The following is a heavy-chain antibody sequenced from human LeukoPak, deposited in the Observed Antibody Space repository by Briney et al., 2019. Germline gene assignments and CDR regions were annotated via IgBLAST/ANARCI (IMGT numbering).Heavy chain of an antibody. CDR1: GYNFTTYW. CDR2: IYPSDSDT. CDR3: ARIEDYYDSSGYYSAH. D-gene: IGHD3-22*01. J-gene: IGHJ4*02. V-gene: IGHV5-51*01. Sequence: GESLKISCKGSGYNFTTYWIGWVRQMSGKGLEWMGIIYPSDSDTRYSPSFQGQVTFSADKSISTAYLQWSSLKASDTAMYYCARIEDYYDSSGYYSAHWGQGTLVTVSS.